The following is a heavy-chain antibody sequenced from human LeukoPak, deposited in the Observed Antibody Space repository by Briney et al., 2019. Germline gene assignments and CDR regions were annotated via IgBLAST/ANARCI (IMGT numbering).Heavy chain of an antibody. CDR1: VFTFSSYG. CDR2: ISYDGSNK. V-gene: IGHV3-30*03. J-gene: IGHJ3*02. D-gene: IGHD4-17*01. CDR3: ARDPTLTNVHDAFDI. Sequence: GGSLRLSCAASVFTFSSYGMHWFRQAPGKGLEWVAVISYDGSNKYYADSVKGRFTISRDNSKNTLYLQMNSLRAEDTAVYYCARDPTLTNVHDAFDIWGQGTMVTVSS.